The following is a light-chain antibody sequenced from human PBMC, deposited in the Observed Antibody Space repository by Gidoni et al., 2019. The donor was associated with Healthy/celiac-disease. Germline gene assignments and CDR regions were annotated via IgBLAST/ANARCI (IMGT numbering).Light chain of an antibody. CDR1: QSVSSY. J-gene: IGKJ1*01. CDR2: DAS. V-gene: IGKV3-11*01. Sequence: EIVLTQSQATLSLSPGERATLSCRASQSVSSYLAWYQQKPGQAPRLLIYDASNRATGTPARFSGSGSATDFPLTISSLEPEDFAVYYCQQRSNWPPWTFGQGTKVEIK. CDR3: QQRSNWPPWT.